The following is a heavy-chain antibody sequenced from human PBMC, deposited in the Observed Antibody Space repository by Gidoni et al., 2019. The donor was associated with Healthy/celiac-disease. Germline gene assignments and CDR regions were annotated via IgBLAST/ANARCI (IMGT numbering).Heavy chain of an antibody. Sequence: QLQLQESGPGLVKPSETLSLTCTVSGGSIRSSSYYWGWIRQPPGKGLEWIGSIYYSGSTYYNPSLKSRVTISVDTSKNQFSLKLSSVTAADTAVYYCARVQWLVPNFDYWGQGTLVTVSS. CDR2: IYYSGST. D-gene: IGHD6-19*01. V-gene: IGHV4-39*07. CDR3: ARVQWLVPNFDY. CDR1: GGSIRSSSYY. J-gene: IGHJ4*02.